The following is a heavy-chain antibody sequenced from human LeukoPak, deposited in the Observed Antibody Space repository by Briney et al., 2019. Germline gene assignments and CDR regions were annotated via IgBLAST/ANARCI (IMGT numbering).Heavy chain of an antibody. J-gene: IGHJ4*02. V-gene: IGHV4-39*01. D-gene: IGHD5-24*01. CDR3: IRREEEDGRNEKPFDF. CDR1: GGSISNSNYY. CDR2: IYYSGNT. Sequence: SETLSLTCSVSGGSISNSNYYWGWVRQPPGKGLEWIGTIYYSGNTYYTPSLKSRVTISVDTSKNQFSLRLSSVTAADTAVYFCIRREEEDGRNEKPFDFWGQGTLVTVSS.